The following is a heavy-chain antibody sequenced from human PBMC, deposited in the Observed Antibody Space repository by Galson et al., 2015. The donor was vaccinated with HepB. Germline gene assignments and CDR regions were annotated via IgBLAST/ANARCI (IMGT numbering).Heavy chain of an antibody. D-gene: IGHD1-26*01. V-gene: IGHV3-53*04. CDR2: IYSGGST. Sequence: SLRLSCAASGFTVSSNYMSWVRQAPGKGLEWVSVIYSGGSTYYADSVKGRFTISRHNSKNTLYLQMNSLRAEDTAVYYCARGKGFHGTYGMDVWGQGTTVTVSS. CDR1: GFTVSSNY. CDR3: ARGKGFHGTYGMDV. J-gene: IGHJ6*02.